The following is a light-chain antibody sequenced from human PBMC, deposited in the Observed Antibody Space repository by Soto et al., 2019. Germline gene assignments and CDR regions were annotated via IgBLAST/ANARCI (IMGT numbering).Light chain of an antibody. V-gene: IGKV3-20*01. CDR2: GAS. J-gene: IGKJ1*01. CDR1: QSVSNSY. Sequence: EIVLTQSPGTLSLSPGERATLYCRASQSVSNSYLAWYQQKPGQAPRLLIHGASSRAPGIPDRFSGSGSGTEFTLTISRLEPEDFSVDYCQQYGSTTWTFGQGTKVDIK. CDR3: QQYGSTTWT.